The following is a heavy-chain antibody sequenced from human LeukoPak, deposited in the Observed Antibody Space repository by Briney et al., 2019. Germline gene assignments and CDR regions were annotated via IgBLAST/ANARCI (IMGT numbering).Heavy chain of an antibody. Sequence: SETLPLTCTVSGGSISSYYWNWIRQPPGKGLEWIGYIYYSGSTNYNPSLESRVTISVDTSKNQFSLKLSSVTAADTAVYYCARGSAEKDSDSSGFAYWGQGTLVTVSS. CDR1: GGSISSYY. J-gene: IGHJ4*02. CDR2: IYYSGST. CDR3: ARGSAEKDSDSSGFAY. V-gene: IGHV4-59*08. D-gene: IGHD3-22*01.